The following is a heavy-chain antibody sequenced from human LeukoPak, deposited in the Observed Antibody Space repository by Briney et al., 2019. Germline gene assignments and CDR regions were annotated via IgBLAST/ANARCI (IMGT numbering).Heavy chain of an antibody. CDR1: GGSISSGGYY. V-gene: IGHV4-30-2*01. CDR2: IYHSGST. J-gene: IGHJ4*02. CDR3: ARDQGGYSGYPDY. D-gene: IGHD5-12*01. Sequence: SETLSLTCTVSGGSISSGGYYWSWIRQPPGKGLEWIGYIYHSGSTYYNPSLKSRVTISVDRPKNQFSLKLSSVTAADTAVYYCARDQGGYSGYPDYWGQGTLVTVSS.